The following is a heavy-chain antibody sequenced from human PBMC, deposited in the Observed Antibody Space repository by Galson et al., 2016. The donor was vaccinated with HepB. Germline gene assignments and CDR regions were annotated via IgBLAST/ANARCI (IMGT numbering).Heavy chain of an antibody. CDR1: GYNFTSYW. CDR2: IDPDDSYS. Sequence: QSGAEVKKPGESLRVSCKGSGYNFTSYWINWVRQEPGKGLEWVGRIDPDDSYSNYNPSIQGHAPISADKSTTTAYLQWSRLKASDTAMYYCARLSSTYFDYWGQGTLVTVSS. CDR3: ARLSSTYFDY. J-gene: IGHJ4*02. V-gene: IGHV5-10-1*01.